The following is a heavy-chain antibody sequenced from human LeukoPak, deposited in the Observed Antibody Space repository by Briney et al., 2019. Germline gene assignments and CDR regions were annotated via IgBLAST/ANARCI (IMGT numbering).Heavy chain of an antibody. CDR2: ISSSSSYI. J-gene: IGHJ4*02. CDR3: ARDQSYYGV. CDR1: GFTFSSYS. V-gene: IGHV3-21*04. Sequence: PGGSLRLSCPASGFTFSSYSINWVRQAPGKGLEWVSSISSSSSYIDYADSVKGRFTISRDNAKNSLYLQMNSLRAEDTAVYYCARDQSYYGVWGQGTLVTVSS. D-gene: IGHD2-21*01.